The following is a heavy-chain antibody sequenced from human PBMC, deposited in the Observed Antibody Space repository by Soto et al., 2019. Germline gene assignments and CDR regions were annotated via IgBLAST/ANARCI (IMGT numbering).Heavy chain of an antibody. CDR2: IYHSGST. Sequence: LSLTCAVSGGSISSSNWWSWVRQPPGKGLEWIGEIYHSGSTNYNPSLKSRVTISVDKSKNQFSLKLSSVTAADTAVYYCARAATVIYESNWFDPWGQGTLVTVSS. V-gene: IGHV4-4*02. D-gene: IGHD4-17*01. CDR1: GGSISSSNW. CDR3: ARAATVIYESNWFDP. J-gene: IGHJ5*02.